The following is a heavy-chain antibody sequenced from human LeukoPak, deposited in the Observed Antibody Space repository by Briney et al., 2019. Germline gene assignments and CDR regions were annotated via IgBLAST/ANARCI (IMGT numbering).Heavy chain of an antibody. CDR1: GFTFSDYI. V-gene: IGHV3-72*01. CDR2: VRKRSKSYSI. CDR3: TPTYYYDSSGTRAWAY. J-gene: IGHJ4*02. D-gene: IGHD3-22*01. Sequence: GGSVRLSCAASGFTFSDYIMDWVRQAPGKGLEWVGRVRKRSKSYSIEYNPSVGGRFTIWRDDSQSSIYLQLNSLKTEDTAVYYCTPTYYYDSSGTRAWAYWGQGTLVTVSS.